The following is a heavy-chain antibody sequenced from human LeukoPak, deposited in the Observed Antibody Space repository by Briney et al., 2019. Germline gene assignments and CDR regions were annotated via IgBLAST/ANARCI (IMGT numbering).Heavy chain of an antibody. Sequence: SETLSLTCTVSGGSISSSSYYWGWIRQPPGKGLEWIGSIYYSGSTYYNPSLKSRVTISVDTSKNQFSLKLSSVTAADTAVYYCARHGTGYSSGWYVGYWGQGTLVIVSS. CDR2: IYYSGST. V-gene: IGHV4-39*01. CDR1: GGSISSSSYY. CDR3: ARHGTGYSSGWYVGY. J-gene: IGHJ4*02. D-gene: IGHD6-19*01.